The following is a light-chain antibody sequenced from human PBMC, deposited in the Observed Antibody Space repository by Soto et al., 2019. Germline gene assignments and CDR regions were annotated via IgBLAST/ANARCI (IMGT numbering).Light chain of an antibody. J-gene: IGLJ2*01. CDR2: DVS. Sequence: QSALTQPASVSGSPGQSITISCTGTSSDLGGYNYVSWYQQHPGKAPKLMIYDVSNRPSGVSNRFSGSKSGNTASLTISGLQAEDEADYYCSSYTSSSAYLLFSGGTKLTVL. CDR1: SSDLGGYNY. V-gene: IGLV2-14*01. CDR3: SSYTSSSAYLL.